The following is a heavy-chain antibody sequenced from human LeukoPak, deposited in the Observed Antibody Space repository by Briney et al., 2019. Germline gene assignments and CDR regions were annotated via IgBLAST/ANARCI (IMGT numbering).Heavy chain of an antibody. Sequence: GGSLRLSCAASGFTFSSYGMHWVRQAPGKGLEWVAVISYDGSNKYYADSVKGRFTISRDNSKNTLYLQMNSLRAEDMAVYYCAKDGDLPIWGQGTMVTVSS. D-gene: IGHD3-10*01. CDR3: AKDGDLPI. V-gene: IGHV3-30*18. CDR1: GFTFSSYG. J-gene: IGHJ3*02. CDR2: ISYDGSNK.